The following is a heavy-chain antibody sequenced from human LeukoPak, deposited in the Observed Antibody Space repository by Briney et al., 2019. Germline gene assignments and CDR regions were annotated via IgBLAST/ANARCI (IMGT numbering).Heavy chain of an antibody. CDR3: ARRGATTGAFDI. CDR2: ISCDGSNK. J-gene: IGHJ3*02. CDR1: GFTFSSYA. D-gene: IGHD1-1*01. V-gene: IGHV3-30*04. Sequence: GGSLRLSCAASGFTFSSYAMHWVRQAPGKGLEWVAVISCDGSNKYYADSVKGRFTISRDNSKNTLYLQMNSLRAEDTAVYYCARRGATTGAFDIWGQGTMVTVSS.